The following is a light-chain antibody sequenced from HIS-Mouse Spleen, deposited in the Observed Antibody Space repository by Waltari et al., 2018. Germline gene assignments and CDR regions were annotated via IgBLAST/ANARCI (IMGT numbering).Light chain of an antibody. CDR2: EDS. J-gene: IGLJ2*01. CDR3: YSTDSSGNQRV. CDR1: ALPKTY. Sequence: SSELTQPPSVSVSPGQTARITCSGDALPKTYAYWSQPKSGQAPVLVIYEDSKRPSGIPERFSGSSAGTMSTLTISGAQVEDEADYYCYSTDSSGNQRVFGGGTKLTVL. V-gene: IGLV3-10*01.